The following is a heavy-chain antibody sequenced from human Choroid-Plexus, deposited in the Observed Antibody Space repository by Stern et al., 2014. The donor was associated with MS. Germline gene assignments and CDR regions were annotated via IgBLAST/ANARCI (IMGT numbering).Heavy chain of an antibody. CDR2: VSYDGSNK. V-gene: IGHV3-30*18. Sequence: MQLVESGGGVVQPGRPLRLSCVASGFTFGSCAMHWVRQAPGKGLEWVAGVSYDGSNKYYADSVKGRFTISRDNSQNTLSMQMSSLRPEDTAVYYCAKDRQYLTYFFDHWGQGSLVTVSS. D-gene: IGHD2/OR15-2a*01. CDR1: GFTFGSCA. J-gene: IGHJ5*02. CDR3: AKDRQYLTYFFDH.